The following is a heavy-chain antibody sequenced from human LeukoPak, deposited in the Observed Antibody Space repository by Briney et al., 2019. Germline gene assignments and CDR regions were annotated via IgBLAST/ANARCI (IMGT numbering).Heavy chain of an antibody. CDR1: GYTFTSYG. CDR2: ISAYNGNT. J-gene: IGHJ4*02. CDR3: ARDRPYYYESSGYYDY. Sequence: ASVKVSCKASGYTFTSYGISWVRQAPGQGLEWMGWISAYNGNTNYAQKLQGRVTMTTDTSTSTAYMELRSLRSDDTAVYYCARDRPYYYESSGYYDYWGQGTLVTVSS. V-gene: IGHV1-18*01. D-gene: IGHD3-22*01.